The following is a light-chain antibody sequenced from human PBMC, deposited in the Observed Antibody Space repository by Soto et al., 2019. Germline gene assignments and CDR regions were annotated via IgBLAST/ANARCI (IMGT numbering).Light chain of an antibody. CDR2: YDD. CDR1: SSNIGSNA. V-gene: IGLV1-36*01. Sequence: QSVLTQPPSVSEAPRQRVTISCSGSSSNIGSNAVNWYQQLPGKAPKLLIYYDDLRPSGVPDRFSGSKSGTSASLAISGLQSEDEADYYCAAWDDSLNGVVFGGGTKVTVL. J-gene: IGLJ2*01. CDR3: AAWDDSLNGVV.